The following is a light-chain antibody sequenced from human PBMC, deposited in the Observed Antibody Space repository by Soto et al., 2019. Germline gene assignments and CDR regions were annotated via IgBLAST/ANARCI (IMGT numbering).Light chain of an antibody. CDR3: TSWTTSTTMI. Sequence: QSVLTQPASVSGSPGQSITISCTGTSSEIGAYNFVSWYQQHPGKAPKLLLYDVNIRPSGVSNRFSGSKSGNTASLTISGLQAEDEADYYCTSWTTSTTMIFGGGTKLTVL. V-gene: IGLV2-14*03. CDR1: SSEIGAYNF. CDR2: DVN. J-gene: IGLJ2*01.